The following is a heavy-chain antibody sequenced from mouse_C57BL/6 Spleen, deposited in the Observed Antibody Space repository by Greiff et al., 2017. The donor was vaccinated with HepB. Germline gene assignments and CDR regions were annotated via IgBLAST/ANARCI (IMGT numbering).Heavy chain of an antibody. J-gene: IGHJ1*03. Sequence: EVHLVESGGGLVQPGGSMKLSCVASGFTFSNYWMNWVRQSPEKGLEWVAQIRLKSDNYATHYAESVKGRFTISRDDSKSSVYLQMNNLRAEDTGIYYCTRWLLRGYFDVWGTGTTVTVSS. CDR1: GFTFSNYW. CDR2: IRLKSDNYAT. D-gene: IGHD2-3*01. V-gene: IGHV6-3*01. CDR3: TRWLLRGYFDV.